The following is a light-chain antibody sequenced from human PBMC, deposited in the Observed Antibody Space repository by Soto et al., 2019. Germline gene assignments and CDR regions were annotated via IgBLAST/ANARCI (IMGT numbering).Light chain of an antibody. CDR2: DAS. Sequence: EIVLTQSPATLSLSPGERATLSCRASQSISSDLAWYQQKPGQAPRLFIYDASNRVTGIPARFRGSGSGTDFTLPISTIGPEDFAVYYCQQRSSWPRTFGQGTKVEIK. CDR1: QSISSD. V-gene: IGKV3-11*01. CDR3: QQRSSWPRT. J-gene: IGKJ1*01.